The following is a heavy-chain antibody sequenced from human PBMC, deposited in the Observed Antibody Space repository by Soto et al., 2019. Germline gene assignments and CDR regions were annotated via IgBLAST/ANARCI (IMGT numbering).Heavy chain of an antibody. V-gene: IGHV4-39*01. Sequence: SETLSLTCTVSGGSISSSSYYWGWIRQPPGKGLEWIGSTYYSGSTYYNPSLKSRVTISVDTSKNQFSLKLSSVTAADTAVYYCASQPDDLETYYYDSSGLGWGQGTLVTV. CDR1: GGSISSSSYY. D-gene: IGHD3-22*01. CDR3: ASQPDDLETYYYDSSGLG. J-gene: IGHJ4*02. CDR2: TYYSGST.